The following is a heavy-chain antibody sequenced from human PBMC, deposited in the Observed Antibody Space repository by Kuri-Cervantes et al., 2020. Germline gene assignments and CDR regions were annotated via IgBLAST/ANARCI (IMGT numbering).Heavy chain of an antibody. CDR3: ATLSDMYQLLLDY. D-gene: IGHD2-2*01. J-gene: IGHJ4*02. CDR2: IWYDGSNK. CDR1: GFTFSSYG. Sequence: GESLKSSCPASGFTFSSYGMHWVRQAPGKGLEWVAVIWYDGSNKYYADSVKGRFTISRDNAKNSLYLQMNSLRDEDTAVYYCATLSDMYQLLLDYWGQGTLVTVSS. V-gene: IGHV3-33*01.